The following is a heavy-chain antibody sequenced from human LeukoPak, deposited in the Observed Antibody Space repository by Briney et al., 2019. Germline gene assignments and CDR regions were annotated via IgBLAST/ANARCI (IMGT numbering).Heavy chain of an antibody. Sequence: PSETLSLTCTVSGGSISSSSYYWGWIRQPPGKGLEWIGYIYYSGSTYYNPSLKSRVTISVDTSKNQFSLKLSSVTAADTAVYYYARVDRSAYYGDYWGQGTLVTVSS. J-gene: IGHJ4*02. D-gene: IGHD3-22*01. V-gene: IGHV4-31*03. CDR1: GGSISSSSYY. CDR2: IYYSGST. CDR3: ARVDRSAYYGDY.